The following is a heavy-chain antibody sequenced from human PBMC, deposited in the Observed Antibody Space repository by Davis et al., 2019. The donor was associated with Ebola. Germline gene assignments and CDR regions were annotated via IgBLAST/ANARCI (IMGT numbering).Heavy chain of an antibody. J-gene: IGHJ4*02. CDR2: IYYTGSA. D-gene: IGHD3-16*01. Sequence: PSETLSLTCTVSGVSISRHYWSWIRQPPGKRLEWIGSIYYTGSAYYNSSLASQATISVDTSKNQFSLKLTSVPAADTAMYYCSERGGSVWGQGTLVTVSS. CDR3: SERGGSV. V-gene: IGHV4-59*03. CDR1: GVSISRHY.